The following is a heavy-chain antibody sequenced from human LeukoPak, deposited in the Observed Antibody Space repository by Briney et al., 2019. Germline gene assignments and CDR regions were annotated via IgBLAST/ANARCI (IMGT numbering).Heavy chain of an antibody. J-gene: IGHJ4*02. D-gene: IGHD1-26*01. V-gene: IGHV3-48*01. CDR2: ISISSGTI. CDR3: AILASRVGFDY. CDR1: GFTFTGHN. Sequence: GGSLRLSCAASGFTFTGHNMNWVRQAPGKGLEWVAYISISSGTIYYADSVKGRFTISRDNSKNTLYLQMNSLRPEDTAMYYCAILASRVGFDYWGQGTPVTVSS.